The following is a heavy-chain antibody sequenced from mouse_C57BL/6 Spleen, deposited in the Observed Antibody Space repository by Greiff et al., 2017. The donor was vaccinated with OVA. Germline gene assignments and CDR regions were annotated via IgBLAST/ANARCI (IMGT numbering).Heavy chain of an antibody. J-gene: IGHJ1*03. CDR1: GYTFTSYW. Sequence: VQLQQPGAELVKPGASVKLSCKASGYTFTSYWMQWVKQRPGQGLEWIGDIDPSDSYTNYNQKFKGKATLTVDTSSSTAYMQLSSLTSEDSAVYYCARRTVVATMYFEVWGTGTTVTVAS. CDR3: ARRTVVATMYFEV. CDR2: IDPSDSYT. D-gene: IGHD1-1*01. V-gene: IGHV1-50*01.